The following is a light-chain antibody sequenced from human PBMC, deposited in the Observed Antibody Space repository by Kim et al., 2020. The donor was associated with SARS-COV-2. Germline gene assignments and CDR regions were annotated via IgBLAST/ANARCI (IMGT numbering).Light chain of an antibody. CDR3: QSYNSSLI. CDR1: SGSITSNY. J-gene: IGLJ2*01. V-gene: IGLV6-57*04. CDR2: DND. Sequence: NFMLTQPHSVSESPGKTVSISCTRSSGSITSNYGQWYQQRPGSATTTVIYDNDRSPSGVPDRFSGSIDTSSNSASLTISGLKTADEADYYCQSYNSSLIFGAGTQLTVL.